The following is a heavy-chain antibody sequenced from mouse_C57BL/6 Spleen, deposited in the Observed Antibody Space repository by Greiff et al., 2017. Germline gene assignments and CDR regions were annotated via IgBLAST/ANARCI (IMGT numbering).Heavy chain of an antibody. Sequence: VQRVESGPGLVAPSQSLSITCTVSGFSLTSYAISWVRQPPGKGLEWLGVIWTGGGTNYNSALKSRLSISKDNSKSQVFLKMNSLQTDDTARYYCARLYSNYGWGMDYWGQGTSVTVSS. CDR2: IWTGGGT. CDR3: ARLYSNYGWGMDY. J-gene: IGHJ4*01. CDR1: GFSLTSYA. D-gene: IGHD2-5*01. V-gene: IGHV2-9-1*01.